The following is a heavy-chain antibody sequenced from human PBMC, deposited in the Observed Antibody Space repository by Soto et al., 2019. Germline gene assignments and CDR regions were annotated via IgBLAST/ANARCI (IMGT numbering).Heavy chain of an antibody. CDR2: INTYNGNS. CDR1: GYTLTNYA. J-gene: IGHJ4*02. CDR3: ARACTGGGCFCIY. D-gene: IGHD2-15*01. Sequence: QVQLVQSAAEVKKPGASVKVSCKASGYTLTNYAISWVRQAPGQGPEWMGWINTYNGNSNYAQKFQGRVTMTTDTSTTTAYMELRSLTSDDTAVYYLARACTGGGCFCIYWGQGTLVTVSS. V-gene: IGHV1-18*01.